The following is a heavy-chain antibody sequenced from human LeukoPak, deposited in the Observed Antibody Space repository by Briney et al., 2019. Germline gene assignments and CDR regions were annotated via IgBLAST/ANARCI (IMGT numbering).Heavy chain of an antibody. V-gene: IGHV1-2*02. CDR2: INPNSGGT. J-gene: IGHJ4*02. D-gene: IGHD2/OR15-2a*01. Sequence: RASVKVSCKASGYTFTGYYMHWVRQAPGQGLEWMGWINPNSGGTNYAQKFQGRVTMTRDTSITTAYMELSSLRSDDTAMYYCARDNSPRDFDYWGQGTLVTVSS. CDR3: ARDNSPRDFDY. CDR1: GYTFTGYY.